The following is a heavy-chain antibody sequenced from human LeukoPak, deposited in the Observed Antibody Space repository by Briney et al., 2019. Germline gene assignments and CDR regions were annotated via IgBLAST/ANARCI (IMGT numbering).Heavy chain of an antibody. CDR2: ISITSDSI. V-gene: IGHV3-21*06. CDR1: GFAFRTCT. D-gene: IGHD6-13*01. J-gene: IGHJ6*02. CDR3: GGEFSSSPASMDV. Sequence: GGSLRLSCAASGFAFRTCTMNWVRQAPGKGLEWVSFISITSDSIYYADSVKGRFTISRDNAKNSLYLQMTSLREEDTAVYYCGGEFSSSPASMDVWGQGATVTVSS.